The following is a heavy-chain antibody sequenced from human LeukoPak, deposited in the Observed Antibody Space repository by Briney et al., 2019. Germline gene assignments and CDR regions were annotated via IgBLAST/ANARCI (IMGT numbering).Heavy chain of an antibody. Sequence: ASVKVSCKASGYTFTSYDINWVRQATGQGLEWVGWMNPNSGHTGYAQNFQGRITITRHTSISTAYMELSSLRSEDTAVYYCALMSYCTSLTCYFLDYWGQGTLITVSS. D-gene: IGHD2/OR15-2a*01. CDR2: MNPNSGHT. V-gene: IGHV1-8*01. CDR1: GYTFTSYD. CDR3: ALMSYCTSLTCYFLDY. J-gene: IGHJ4*02.